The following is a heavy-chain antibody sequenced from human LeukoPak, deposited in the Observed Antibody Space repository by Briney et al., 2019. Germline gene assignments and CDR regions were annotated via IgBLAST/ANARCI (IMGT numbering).Heavy chain of an antibody. CDR3: ARHHKRFLQQLPAARFDY. Sequence: PSETLSLTCTVSGGSLSSSSYYWGWIRQPPGKGLEWIGSIYHSGSTYYNSSLKSRVSISVDTSKNQFSLKLSSVTAADTAVYYCARHHKRFLQQLPAARFDYWGQGALVTVSS. CDR2: IYHSGST. J-gene: IGHJ4*02. D-gene: IGHD6-13*01. V-gene: IGHV4-39*01. CDR1: GGSLSSSSYY.